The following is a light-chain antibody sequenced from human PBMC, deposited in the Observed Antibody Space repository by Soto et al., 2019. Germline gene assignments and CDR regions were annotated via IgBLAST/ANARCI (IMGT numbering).Light chain of an antibody. Sequence: DIRMTQSPSAMSASVGDRVTITCRASQGISDYLAWFQQKPGKVPRRLMYAASSLQSGVPSRFSGSGSGTEVTLTISSLQPEDFATYYCLQHNSFPHTFGGGTKVEI. CDR2: AAS. CDR3: LQHNSFPHT. J-gene: IGKJ4*01. CDR1: QGISDY. V-gene: IGKV1-17*03.